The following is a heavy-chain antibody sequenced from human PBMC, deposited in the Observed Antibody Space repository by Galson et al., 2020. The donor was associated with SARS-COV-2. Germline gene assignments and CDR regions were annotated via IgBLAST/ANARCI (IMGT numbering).Heavy chain of an antibody. J-gene: IGHJ4*02. Sequence: GGSLRLSCAASGFTFSSYWMHWVRQAPGKGLVWVSRIYSEGSRTSYADSVKGRFTISGDDAKNTLYLHMSSLRAEDTAVYYCARGDMRNDYFDYWGQGTLVTVSS. CDR3: ARGDMRNDYFDY. D-gene: IGHD3-16*01. CDR1: GFTFSSYW. V-gene: IGHV3-74*01. CDR2: IYSEGSRT.